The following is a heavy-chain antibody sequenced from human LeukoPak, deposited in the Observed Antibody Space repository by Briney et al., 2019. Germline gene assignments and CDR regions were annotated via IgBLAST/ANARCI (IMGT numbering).Heavy chain of an antibody. D-gene: IGHD3-22*01. CDR3: ARHDSTGYYH. CDR2: IYYSGST. J-gene: IGHJ5*02. Sequence: SETLSLTCTVPGGSISPYYWSWIRLPPGKGLEWIGYIYYSGSTNYNPSLKSRVTMSVDTSKNQFSLRLSSVTAADTAVYYCARHDSTGYYHWGQGTLVTVSS. V-gene: IGHV4-59*01. CDR1: GGSISPYY.